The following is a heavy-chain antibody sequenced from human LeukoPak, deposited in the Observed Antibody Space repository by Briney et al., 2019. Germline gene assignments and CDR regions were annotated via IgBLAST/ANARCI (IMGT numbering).Heavy chain of an antibody. CDR2: IDHSGST. V-gene: IGHV4-34*01. CDR1: GGSFSGYY. J-gene: IGHJ4*02. D-gene: IGHD1-14*01. Sequence: SETLSLTCAVYGGSFSGYYWSWIRQPPGKGLEWIGEIDHSGSTNYNPSLKSRVTISVDTSKNQFSLKLSSVTAADTAVYYCARQGTRLAYFDYWGQGTLVTVSS. CDR3: ARQGTRLAYFDY.